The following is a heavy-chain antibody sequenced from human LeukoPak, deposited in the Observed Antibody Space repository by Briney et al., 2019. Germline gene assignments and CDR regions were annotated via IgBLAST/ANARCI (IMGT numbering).Heavy chain of an antibody. CDR2: IRGTGDST. J-gene: IGHJ4*02. D-gene: IGHD1-1*01. Sequence: GGSLRLSCAASGFTFTSIAMTWVPQAPGKGLEGFSTIRGTGDSTHYADSVKGRFIISRDKSKNMLYLQMNGLRAEDTAIYYCAKGQELDDGVFDSWGQGTLVTVSS. CDR3: AKGQELDDGVFDS. CDR1: GFTFTSIA. V-gene: IGHV3-23*01.